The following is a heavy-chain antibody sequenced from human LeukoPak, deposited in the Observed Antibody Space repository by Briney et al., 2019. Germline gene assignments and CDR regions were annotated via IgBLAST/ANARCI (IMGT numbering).Heavy chain of an antibody. V-gene: IGHV4-4*07. Sequence: SETLSLTCSVSGVSITSYYWSWIRQPAGKGLEWIGRIYTSGSTNYNPSLKSRVTMSVDTSKNQFSLKLSSVTAADTAVYYCAREYCSSTSCYPDAFDIWGQGTMVTVSS. CDR2: IYTSGST. D-gene: IGHD2-2*01. CDR3: AREYCSSTSCYPDAFDI. CDR1: GVSITSYY. J-gene: IGHJ3*02.